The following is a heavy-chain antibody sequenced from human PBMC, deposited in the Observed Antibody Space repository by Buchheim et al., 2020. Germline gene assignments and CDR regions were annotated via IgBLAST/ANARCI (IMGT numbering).Heavy chain of an antibody. J-gene: IGHJ6*02. CDR2: INGDESST. Sequence: EVQLVEAGGGLVQPGGSLRLSCAASGFTFSSYWMHWVRQAPGKGLVWVSAINGDESSTNYADSWKGRFTISRSNAKNTQYLQMHRLRAEDTAVYDCARCFGLNYGMDVWGQGTT. CDR1: GFTFSSYW. V-gene: IGHV3-74*01. CDR3: ARCFGLNYGMDV. D-gene: IGHD3-10*01.